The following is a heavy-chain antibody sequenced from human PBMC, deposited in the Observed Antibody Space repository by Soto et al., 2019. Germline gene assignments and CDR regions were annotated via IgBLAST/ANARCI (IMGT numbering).Heavy chain of an antibody. J-gene: IGHJ4*02. CDR2: ISSTTNYI. V-gene: IGHV3-21*06. CDR3: ARESEDLTSNLDY. Sequence: PGGSLRLSCAASGFTFTRYSMNWVRQAPGKGLEWVSSISSTTNYIYYGDSMKGRFTISRDNAKNSLYLEMNSLRAEDTAVYHCARESEDLTSNLDYWGQGTLVTVSS. CDR1: GFTFTRYS.